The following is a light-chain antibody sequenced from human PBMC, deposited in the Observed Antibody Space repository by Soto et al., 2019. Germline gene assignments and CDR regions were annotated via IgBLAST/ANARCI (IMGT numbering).Light chain of an antibody. CDR2: DAS. CDR3: QQYESYSPLT. V-gene: IGKV1-5*01. J-gene: IGKJ4*01. Sequence: IHMTHSPATLSASVLYRVTMTFLSSQSIRSWLAWYQQKPGKAPKLLIYDASSLESGVPSRFSGRRSGTEFTLTISSLQPDDFGTYYCQQYESYSPLTFGGGTKVDIK. CDR1: QSIRSW.